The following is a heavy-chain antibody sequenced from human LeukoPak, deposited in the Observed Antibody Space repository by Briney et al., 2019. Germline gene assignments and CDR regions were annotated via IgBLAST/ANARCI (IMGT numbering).Heavy chain of an antibody. CDR3: ARDLYGSGNY. CDR2: IYSGGIT. V-gene: IGHV3-53*01. D-gene: IGHD3-10*01. CDR1: GFTVSSNY. Sequence: GGSLRLSCAASGFTVSSNYMSWVRQAPGKGLEWVSVIYSGGITYYADSVKGRFTISRDNAKNSLYLQMNSLRAEDTAVYYCARDLYGSGNYWGQGTLVTVSS. J-gene: IGHJ4*02.